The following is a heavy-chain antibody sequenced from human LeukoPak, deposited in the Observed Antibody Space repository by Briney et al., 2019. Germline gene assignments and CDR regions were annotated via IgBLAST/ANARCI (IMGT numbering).Heavy chain of an antibody. J-gene: IGHJ3*02. V-gene: IGHV4-39*01. CDR2: IYYSGST. CDR1: GGSISSSSYY. D-gene: IGHD3-3*01. CDR3: ARFTIFGVVIRSGAFDI. Sequence: PSETLSLTCTVSGGSISSSSYYWGWIRQPPGKGLEWIGSIYYSGSTYYNPSLKSRVTISVDTSKNQFSLKLSSVTAADTAVYYCARFTIFGVVIRSGAFDIWGQGTMVTVSS.